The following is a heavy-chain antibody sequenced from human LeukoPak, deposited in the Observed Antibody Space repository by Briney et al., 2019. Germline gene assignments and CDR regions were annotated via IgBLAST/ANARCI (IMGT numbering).Heavy chain of an antibody. V-gene: IGHV3-15*01. Sequence: KAGGSLRLSCAASGFTFSNAWMSWVRQAPGKGLEWVGRIRSESDGGATDYAAPVQGRFAISRDDSKNTLYLQMNSLKTEDTAVYYCTTAWVLPAATLTDWFDPWGQGTLVTVSS. J-gene: IGHJ5*02. D-gene: IGHD2-2*01. CDR2: IRSESDGGAT. CDR3: TTAWVLPAATLTDWFDP. CDR1: GFTFSNAW.